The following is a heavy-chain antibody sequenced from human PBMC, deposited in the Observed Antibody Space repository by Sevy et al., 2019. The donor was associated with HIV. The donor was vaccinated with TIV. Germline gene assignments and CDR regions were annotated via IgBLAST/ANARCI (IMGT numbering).Heavy chain of an antibody. J-gene: IGHJ4*02. V-gene: IGHV3-48*02. CDR3: ARGESNSGYGPIDY. Sequence: GGSLRLSCTASEITFSRYSMNWVRQAPGKGLEWVSYISSSSRTTHYADSVKGRFTISRDNAKNSLYLQMNSLRDEDTAVYYCARGESNSGYGPIDYWGLGTLVTVSS. D-gene: IGHD3-22*01. CDR1: EITFSRYS. CDR2: ISSSSRTT.